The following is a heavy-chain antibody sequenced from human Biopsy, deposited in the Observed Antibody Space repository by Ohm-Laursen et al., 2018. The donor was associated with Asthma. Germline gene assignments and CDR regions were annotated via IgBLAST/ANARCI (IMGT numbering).Heavy chain of an antibody. CDR2: IHYSGST. Sequence: SDTLSLTCTVSGVSIRSYYWTWIRQPPGKGLEWIGNIHYSGSTYSNPSLKSRVTLSVDTSKKQISLRLSSVIAADTAVYYCAGFCSGGNCPDHWGQGTLVTVSS. V-gene: IGHV4-59*07. J-gene: IGHJ4*02. CDR3: AGFCSGGNCPDH. D-gene: IGHD2-15*01. CDR1: GVSIRSYY.